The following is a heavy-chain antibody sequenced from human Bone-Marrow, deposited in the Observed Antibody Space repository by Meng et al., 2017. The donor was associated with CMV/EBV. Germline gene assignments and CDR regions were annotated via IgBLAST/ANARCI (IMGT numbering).Heavy chain of an antibody. Sequence: FSLSTSGVGLCWFRQPPGKALKWLALISWDDDTRYSPSLKSSLTITKETSKNQVVLTMTNMDPVDTATYYCAHRLIVVVPAAIGWFDPWGQGTLVTVSS. CDR1: FSLSTSGVG. CDR3: AHRLIVVVPAAIGWFDP. CDR2: ISWDDDT. D-gene: IGHD2-2*01. J-gene: IGHJ5*02. V-gene: IGHV2-5*02.